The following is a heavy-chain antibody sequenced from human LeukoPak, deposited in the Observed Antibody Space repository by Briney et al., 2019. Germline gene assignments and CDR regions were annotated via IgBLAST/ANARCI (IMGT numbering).Heavy chain of an antibody. CDR2: ISGSGGST. J-gene: IGHJ4*02. CDR3: ARDRGGYGPSTFDY. V-gene: IGHV3-23*01. Sequence: GGSLRLSCAASGFTFSSYAMSWVRQAPGKGLEWVSAISGSGGSTYYADSVKGRFTISRDNAKNSLYLQMNSLRAEDTAVYYCARDRGGYGPSTFDYWGQGTLVTVSS. D-gene: IGHD1-1*01. CDR1: GFTFSSYA.